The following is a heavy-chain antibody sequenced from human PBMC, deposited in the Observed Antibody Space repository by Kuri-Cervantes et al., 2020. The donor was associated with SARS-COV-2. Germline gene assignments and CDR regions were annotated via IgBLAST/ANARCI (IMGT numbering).Heavy chain of an antibody. CDR1: GFTFSSYS. CDR2: ISSSSYI. V-gene: IGHV3-21*01. J-gene: IGHJ5*02. D-gene: IGHD2-15*01. CDR3: ARVDCSGGSCYPQFDP. Sequence: GESLKISCAASGFTFSSYSMNWVRQAPGKGLEWVSSISSSSYIYYADSVKGRFTISRDDAKNSLYLQMNSLRDEDTAVYYCARVDCSGGSCYPQFDPWGQGTLVTVSS.